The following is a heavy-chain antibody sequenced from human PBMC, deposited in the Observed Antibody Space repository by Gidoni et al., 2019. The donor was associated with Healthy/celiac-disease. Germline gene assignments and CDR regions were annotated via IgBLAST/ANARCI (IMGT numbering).Heavy chain of an antibody. D-gene: IGHD6-6*01. Sequence: QVQLQESGPGLVKPSQTLSLPCTVFGGSISSGRYYWSWIRQPAGKGLEWIGRIYTSGSTNYNPSLKSRVTISVDTSKNQFSLKLSSVTAADTAVYYCARAPSIAARPLAFDIWGQGTMVTVSS. V-gene: IGHV4-61*02. CDR1: GGSISSGRYY. CDR3: ARAPSIAARPLAFDI. J-gene: IGHJ3*02. CDR2: IYTSGST.